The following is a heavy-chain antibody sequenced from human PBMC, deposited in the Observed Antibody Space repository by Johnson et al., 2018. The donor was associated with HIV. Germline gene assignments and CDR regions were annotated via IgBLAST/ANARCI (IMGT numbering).Heavy chain of an antibody. D-gene: IGHD1-26*01. CDR1: GFTFDDYG. CDR2: ISGSGGST. J-gene: IGHJ3*02. CDR3: AKDMRQWELLDAFDI. Sequence: VQLVESGGGVVRPGGSLRLSCAASGFTFDDYGMSWVRQAPGKGLEWVSAISGSGGSTYYADSVKGRFTISRDNSKNTLYLQMNSLRAEDTAVYYCAKDMRQWELLDAFDIWGQGTMVTVSS. V-gene: IGHV3-23*04.